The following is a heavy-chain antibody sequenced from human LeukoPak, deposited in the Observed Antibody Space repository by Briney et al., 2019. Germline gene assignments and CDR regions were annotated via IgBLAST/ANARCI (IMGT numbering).Heavy chain of an antibody. D-gene: IGHD6-13*01. CDR2: IYYSGGT. CDR3: ARVGGSSWYEGLEVDY. Sequence: SSETLSLTCTVSGGSINSYYWSWIRQPPGRGLEWIGYIYYSGGTNYNPSLESRVTISVDTSKNQFSLKLTSVTAADTAVYYCARVGGSSWYEGLEVDYWGQGTLVTVSS. J-gene: IGHJ4*02. V-gene: IGHV4-59*01. CDR1: GGSINSYY.